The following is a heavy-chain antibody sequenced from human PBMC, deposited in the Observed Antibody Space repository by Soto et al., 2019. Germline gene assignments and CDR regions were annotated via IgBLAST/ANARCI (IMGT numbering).Heavy chain of an antibody. D-gene: IGHD6-13*01. J-gene: IGHJ4*02. V-gene: IGHV4-34*01. CDR1: GGSFSGYY. Sequence: QVQLQQWGAGLLKPSETLSLTCAVYGGSFSGYYWSWIRQTPGKGLEWIGEINHSGSTNYNPSLKSRVTISVDTSKNQFSLKLSSVTAADTAVYYCARGGTYRYSSSWYGGGFDYWGQGTLVTVSS. CDR2: INHSGST. CDR3: ARGGTYRYSSSWYGGGFDY.